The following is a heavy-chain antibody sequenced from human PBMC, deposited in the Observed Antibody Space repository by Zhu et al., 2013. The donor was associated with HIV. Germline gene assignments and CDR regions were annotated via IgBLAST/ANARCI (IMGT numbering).Heavy chain of an antibody. CDR3: ARRGLNDILTHYYYYGMDV. Sequence: QVQLVQSGAEVKKPGSSVKVSCKASGGTFSSYAISWVRQAPGQGLEWMGGIIPIFGTANYAQKFQGRVTITADESTSTAYMELSSLRSEDTAVYYCARRGLNDILTHYYYYGMDVWGQGTTVTVSS. J-gene: IGHJ6*02. CDR2: IIPIFGTA. D-gene: IGHD3-9*01. CDR1: GGTFSSYA. V-gene: IGHV1-69*01.